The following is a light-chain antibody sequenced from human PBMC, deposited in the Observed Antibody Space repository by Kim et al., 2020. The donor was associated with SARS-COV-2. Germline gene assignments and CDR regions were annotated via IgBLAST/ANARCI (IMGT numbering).Light chain of an antibody. J-gene: IGKJ1*01. V-gene: IGKV1-27*01. Sequence: DIQMSQSPCSLSVSVGDRVTTTCPARHCITDSLAWYQQKPGNVTQLLFYAASALQSGFPSRFGGSRCGTDPTLTISRLQPEDVATYYCQENNNAPLTFGQGTKVEIK. CDR1: HCITDS. CDR3: QENNNAPLT. CDR2: AAS.